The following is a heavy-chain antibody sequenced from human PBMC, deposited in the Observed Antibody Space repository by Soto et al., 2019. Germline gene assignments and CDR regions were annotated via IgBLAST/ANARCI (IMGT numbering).Heavy chain of an antibody. Sequence: GGSLRLSCAASGFTFSDYYMSWIRQAPGKGLEWVSYISSSGSTIYYADSVKGRFTISRDNAKNSLYLQMNSLRAEDTAVYYCARECPSTSFRPIYYYYYMDVWGKGTTVTVSS. CDR1: GFTFSDYY. CDR2: ISSSGSTI. D-gene: IGHD2-2*01. V-gene: IGHV3-11*01. J-gene: IGHJ6*03. CDR3: ARECPSTSFRPIYYYYYMDV.